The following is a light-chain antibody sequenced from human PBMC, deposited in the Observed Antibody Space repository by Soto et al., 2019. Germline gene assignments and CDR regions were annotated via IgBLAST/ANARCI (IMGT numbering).Light chain of an antibody. CDR2: GAS. V-gene: IGKV3-20*01. J-gene: IGKJ1*01. CDR3: QQYGSSPVT. Sequence: EIVLTQSPGTLSLSPGERATLPCRASQSVSSSYLAWYQQKPGQAPRLLIYGASSRATGIPDRFSGSGSGTDFTLTISRLETEDFAVYYCQQYGSSPVTFGQGTKVEIK. CDR1: QSVSSSY.